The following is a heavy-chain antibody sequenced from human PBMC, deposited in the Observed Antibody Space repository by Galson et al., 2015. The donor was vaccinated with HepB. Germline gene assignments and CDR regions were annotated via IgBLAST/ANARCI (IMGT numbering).Heavy chain of an antibody. CDR2: INPSGGST. CDR1: GYAFTSYY. J-gene: IGHJ4*02. D-gene: IGHD6-19*01. Sequence: SVKVSCKASGYAFTSYYMHWVRQAPGQGLEWMGIINPSGGSTSYAQKLQGRVTMTRDTSTSTVYMELSSLRSEDTAVYYCARAGSSGCFDYWGQGTLVTVSS. CDR3: ARAGSSGCFDY. V-gene: IGHV1-46*04.